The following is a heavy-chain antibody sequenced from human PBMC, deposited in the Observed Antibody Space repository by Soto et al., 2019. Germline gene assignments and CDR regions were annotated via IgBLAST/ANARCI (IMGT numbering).Heavy chain of an antibody. D-gene: IGHD4-17*01. V-gene: IGHV3-30*18. CDR1: GFTFSTYG. J-gene: IGHJ4*02. Sequence: QVQLVESGGGVVQPGRSLRLSCAASGFTFSTYGVHWVRQAPGKGLEWVAVISSDGSEKYYAGSVKGRVSISRDNSKSTLYLQMDGLRAEDTAVYYCAKGAVTTSLYYFDYWGQGTLVTVSS. CDR3: AKGAVTTSLYYFDY. CDR2: ISSDGSEK.